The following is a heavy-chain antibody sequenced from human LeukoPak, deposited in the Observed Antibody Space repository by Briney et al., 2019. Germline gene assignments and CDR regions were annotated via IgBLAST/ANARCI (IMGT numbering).Heavy chain of an antibody. V-gene: IGHV1-46*01. J-gene: IGHJ4*02. CDR3: AKDITMVRGVIILFDY. CDR1: GYTFTSHY. D-gene: IGHD3-10*01. CDR2: INPSGGST. Sequence: ASVKVSCKASGYTFTSHYMHWVRQAPGQGLEWMGIINPSGGSTSYAQKFQGRVTMTRDMSTSTVYMELNSLRAEDTAVYYCAKDITMVRGVIILFDYWGQGTLVTVSS.